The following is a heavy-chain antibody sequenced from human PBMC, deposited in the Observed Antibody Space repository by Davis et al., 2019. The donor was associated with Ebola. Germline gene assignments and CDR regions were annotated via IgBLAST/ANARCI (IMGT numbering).Heavy chain of an antibody. D-gene: IGHD4-17*01. Sequence: PSETLSLTCTVSGGSITNYYWDWIRQPPGKGLEWIGHIYFSGATKYNPSLRSRATISVDTSKNQFYLKLNFVTAADTAVYYCARDAADDYGVNFDYWGQGNLVTVSS. J-gene: IGHJ4*02. V-gene: IGHV4-59*01. CDR3: ARDAADDYGVNFDY. CDR2: IYFSGAT. CDR1: GGSITNYY.